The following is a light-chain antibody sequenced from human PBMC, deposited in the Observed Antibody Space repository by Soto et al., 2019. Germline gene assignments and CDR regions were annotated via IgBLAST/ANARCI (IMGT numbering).Light chain of an antibody. CDR2: KAS. J-gene: IGKJ1*01. V-gene: IGKV1-5*03. CDR3: QQYNSYPST. Sequence: DIQMTQSPSTLSATAGDRVTITCRASQSMSAWLAWYQKKPWKAPKLLIYKASSLESGVPSRFSGSGSGTEFTLTISSLQPDDFATYYCQQYNSYPSTFGQGTKVDIK. CDR1: QSMSAW.